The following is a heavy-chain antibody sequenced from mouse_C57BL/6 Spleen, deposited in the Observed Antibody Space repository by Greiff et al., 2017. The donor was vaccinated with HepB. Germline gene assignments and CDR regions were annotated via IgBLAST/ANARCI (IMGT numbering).Heavy chain of an antibody. J-gene: IGHJ4*01. Sequence: EVKLQQSGAELVRPGASVKLSCTASGFNIKDYYMHWVKQRPEQGLEWIGRIDPEDGDTEYAPKFQGKATMTADTSSNTAYLQLSSLTSEDTAVYYCTRIYYGNYGDYAMDYWGQGTSVTVSS. D-gene: IGHD2-1*01. CDR2: IDPEDGDT. CDR3: TRIYYGNYGDYAMDY. CDR1: GFNIKDYY. V-gene: IGHV14-1*01.